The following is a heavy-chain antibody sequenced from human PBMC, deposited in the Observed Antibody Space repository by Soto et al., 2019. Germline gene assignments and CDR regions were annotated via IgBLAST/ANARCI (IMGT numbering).Heavy chain of an antibody. CDR3: ARGVGSGTYYNQYNWFDP. D-gene: IGHD3-10*01. CDR1: GYTFTNYG. Sequence: QVQLVQSGAEVKKPGASVKVSCKASGYTFTNYGISWVRQAPGQGLEWMGWINTYNGNTNHAQKLQGRVTMTTDTSTSTAYMELRSLISDYTAVYYCARGVGSGTYYNQYNWFDPWGQGTLVTVSS. J-gene: IGHJ5*02. V-gene: IGHV1-18*01. CDR2: INTYNGNT.